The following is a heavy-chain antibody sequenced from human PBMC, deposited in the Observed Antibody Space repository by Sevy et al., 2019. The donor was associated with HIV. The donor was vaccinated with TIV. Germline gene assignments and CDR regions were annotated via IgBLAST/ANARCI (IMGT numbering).Heavy chain of an antibody. J-gene: IGHJ3*02. D-gene: IGHD6-19*01. CDR2: ISSNSGRV. Sequence: GGSLRLSCAASRFSFDDYAMHWVRQAPGKGLEWVSGISSNSGRVDYADSVKGRFTISRDNAKHSLYLPMNNLRAEDTALYYCTKDNVIAVAAEVGAFDIWGQGTMVTVSS. CDR1: RFSFDDYA. CDR3: TKDNVIAVAAEVGAFDI. V-gene: IGHV3-9*01.